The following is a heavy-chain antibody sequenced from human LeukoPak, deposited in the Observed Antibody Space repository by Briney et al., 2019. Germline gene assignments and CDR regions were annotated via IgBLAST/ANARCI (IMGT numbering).Heavy chain of an antibody. V-gene: IGHV1-2*02. D-gene: IGHD3-10*01. Sequence: ASVKVSCKASGYAFTGYYIHWVRQAPGQGLEWMGWINPNSGGTNYAQKFQGRVTMTRDTSISTAYMELSRLRSDDTAVYYCAILFGGLDYWGQGTLVTVSS. CDR2: INPNSGGT. CDR1: GYAFTGYY. CDR3: AILFGGLDY. J-gene: IGHJ4*02.